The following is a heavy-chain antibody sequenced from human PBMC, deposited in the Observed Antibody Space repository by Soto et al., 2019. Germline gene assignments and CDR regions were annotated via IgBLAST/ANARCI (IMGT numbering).Heavy chain of an antibody. CDR3: ARHSLALRKNNWFDP. Sequence: SETLSLTCTVSGDSIISSDFYWGWVRPPPGKGLEGIGSIFYLGASYYNPSLKSRVTMSVDTSKNQFSLRLRSVTAADTALYFCARHSLALRKNNWFDPWGQGIMVTVSS. CDR2: IFYLGAS. CDR1: GDSIISSDFY. D-gene: IGHD3-3*02. J-gene: IGHJ5*02. V-gene: IGHV4-39*01.